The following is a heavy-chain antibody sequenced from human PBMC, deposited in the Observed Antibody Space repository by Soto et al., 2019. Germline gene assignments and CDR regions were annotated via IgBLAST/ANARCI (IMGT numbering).Heavy chain of an antibody. J-gene: IGHJ4*02. D-gene: IGHD3-22*01. CDR1: GYTFTSYG. CDR3: ARGHPSYYDSSGYYKYFDY. V-gene: IGHV1-18*01. CDR2: ISAYNGNT. Sequence: QVQLVQSGAEVKKPGASVKVSCKASGYTFTSYGISWVRQAPGQGLEWMGWISAYNGNTNYAQKLQGRVTMTTDTATSTDYMEPRSLRSDDTAVYYCARGHPSYYDSSGYYKYFDYWGQGTLVTVSS.